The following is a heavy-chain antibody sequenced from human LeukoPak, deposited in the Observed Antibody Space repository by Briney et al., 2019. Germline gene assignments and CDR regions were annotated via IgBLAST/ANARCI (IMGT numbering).Heavy chain of an antibody. J-gene: IGHJ4*02. V-gene: IGHV3-23*01. CDR1: GFSFSTYA. CDR2: IDASGDNT. Sequence: GGSLRLSCAASGFSFSTYAVSWVRQAPGKGLDWVSAIDASGDNTYYTDSVKGRLTISRDNSKNTLYLQMTSLRAEDTAVYFCAKLIPAVDCSRTSCYGFDYWGQGTLVTVSS. D-gene: IGHD2-2*01. CDR3: AKLIPAVDCSRTSCYGFDY.